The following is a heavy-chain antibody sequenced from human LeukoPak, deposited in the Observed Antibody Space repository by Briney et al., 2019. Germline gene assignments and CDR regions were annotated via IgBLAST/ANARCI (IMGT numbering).Heavy chain of an antibody. D-gene: IGHD3-3*01. J-gene: IGHJ4*02. CDR1: GYTFTGYY. Sequence: GASVKVSCKASGYTFTGYYMHWVRQAPGQGLEWMGWINPNSGGTNYAQKFQGWVTMTRDTSISTAYMELSRLRSDDTAVYYCARAPRITIFGVVNPLDYWGQGTLVTVSS. CDR2: INPNSGGT. V-gene: IGHV1-2*04. CDR3: ARAPRITIFGVVNPLDY.